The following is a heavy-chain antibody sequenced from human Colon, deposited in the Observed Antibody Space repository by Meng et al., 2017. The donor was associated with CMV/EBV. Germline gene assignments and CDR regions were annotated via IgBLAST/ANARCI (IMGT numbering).Heavy chain of an antibody. CDR3: ARMGLFTIFGVVPYYFDY. CDR2: IYYSGST. D-gene: IGHD3-3*01. CDR1: GGSVSSGSYY. Sequence: SETLSLTCTVSGGSVSSGSYYWSWIRQPPGKGLEWIGYIYYSGSTNYNPSLKSRVTISVDTSKNQFSLKLSSVTAADTDVYYCARMGLFTIFGVVPYYFDYWGQGTLVTVSS. J-gene: IGHJ4*02. V-gene: IGHV4-61*01.